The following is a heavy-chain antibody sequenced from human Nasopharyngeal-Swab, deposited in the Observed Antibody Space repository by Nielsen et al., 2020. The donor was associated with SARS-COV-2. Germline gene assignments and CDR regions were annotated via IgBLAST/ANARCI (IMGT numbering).Heavy chain of an antibody. Sequence: PCAASGLPFSSHYMDWVRQPPGKGLEWVARSRNNANSYTTEYAASVKGRFTISRDDSKNSLYLQMSSLRTEDTALYYCARDLSSIWTSGLGVWGQGTTVIVSS. J-gene: IGHJ6*02. CDR3: ARDLSSIWTSGLGV. CDR1: GLPFSSHY. V-gene: IGHV3-72*01. CDR2: SRNNANSYTT. D-gene: IGHD6-13*01.